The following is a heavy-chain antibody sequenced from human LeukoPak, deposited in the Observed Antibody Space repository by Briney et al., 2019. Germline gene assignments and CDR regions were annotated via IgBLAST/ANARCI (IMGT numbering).Heavy chain of an antibody. Sequence: ASVKVSCKASGYTFTNYYMHWVRQAPGQGLEWMGIINPSGGSTSYAQKFQGRVTMTRDMSTSTVYMELSSLRSEDTAVYYCARGGITMNSLPAWGQGTLVTVSS. J-gene: IGHJ5*02. CDR2: INPSGGST. CDR3: ARGGITMNSLPA. V-gene: IGHV1-46*01. CDR1: GYTFTNYY. D-gene: IGHD3-22*01.